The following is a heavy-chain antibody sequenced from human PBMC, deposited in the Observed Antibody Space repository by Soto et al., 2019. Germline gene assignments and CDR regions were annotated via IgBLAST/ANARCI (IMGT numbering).Heavy chain of an antibody. CDR1: GFTFSGYW. J-gene: IGHJ4*02. CDR2: IKQDGSEK. CDR3: ARDLGVWGSYRYPRGY. V-gene: IGHV3-7*01. Sequence: EVQLVESGGTLVQPGGSLRLSCAASGFTFSGYWMSWVRQAPGKGLEWVANIKQDGSEKYYVDSVKGRFTISRDNAKNSLYLQMNSLRAEDTAVYYCARDLGVWGSYRYPRGYWGQGTLVTVSS. D-gene: IGHD3-16*02.